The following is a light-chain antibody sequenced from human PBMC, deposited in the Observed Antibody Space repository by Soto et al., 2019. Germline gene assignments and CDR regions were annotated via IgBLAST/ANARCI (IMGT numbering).Light chain of an antibody. CDR2: EVY. CDR3: CSYVGTNIYV. V-gene: IGLV2-8*01. CDR1: SSDVGGDDY. J-gene: IGLJ1*01. Sequence: QSVLTQPPSASGSPGQSVTISCTGTSSDVGGDDYVSWYQHHPGTAPKLLIYEVYKRPSGVPDRFSGSKSGNTAALTVSGLQAEDDADYYCCSYVGTNIYVFGTGTKLTVL.